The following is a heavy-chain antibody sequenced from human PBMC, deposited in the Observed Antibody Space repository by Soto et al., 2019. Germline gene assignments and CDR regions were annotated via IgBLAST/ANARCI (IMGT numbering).Heavy chain of an antibody. CDR1: GGSISSDNW. CDR3: ATYVTFRGFDY. Sequence: TLSLTCAVSGGSISSDNWWTWVRQPPGKGLEWIGEIYHSGSTNYNPSLKSRVTISVDKSKNQFSLKLTSVTAADTAVYYCATYVTFRGFDYWGQGALVTVSS. D-gene: IGHD3-10*02. J-gene: IGHJ4*02. V-gene: IGHV4-4*02. CDR2: IYHSGST.